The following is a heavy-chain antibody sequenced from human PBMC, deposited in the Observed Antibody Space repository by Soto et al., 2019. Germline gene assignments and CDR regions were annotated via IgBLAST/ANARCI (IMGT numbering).Heavy chain of an antibody. CDR2: IYYSGST. CDR3: ARDCISTSCSPYGLDV. CDR1: GGSISSGDYY. D-gene: IGHD2-2*01. J-gene: IGHJ6*02. Sequence: QVQLQESGPGLVKPSQTLSLTCTVSGGSISSGDYYWSWIRQPPGKGLEWIGYIYYSGSTYYNPSPKGRVTISVDTSKTPFSLKLSSVTAADTAVYYCARDCISTSCSPYGLDVWGQGTTVTVSS. V-gene: IGHV4-30-4*01.